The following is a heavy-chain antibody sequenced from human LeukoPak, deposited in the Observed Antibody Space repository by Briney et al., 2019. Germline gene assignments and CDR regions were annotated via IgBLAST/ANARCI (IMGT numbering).Heavy chain of an antibody. J-gene: IGHJ6*02. CDR3: ARAIRKIVWKRGYGMDV. CDR2: IYHSGST. CDR1: GGSISSGGYS. V-gene: IGHV4-30-2*01. Sequence: PSETLSLTCAVSGGSISSGGYSWSWIRQPPGKVLEWIGYIYHSGSTYYNPSLKSRVTISVDRSKNQFSLKLSSVTAADTAVYYCARAIRKIVWKRGYGMDVWGQGTTVTVSS. D-gene: IGHD3-16*01.